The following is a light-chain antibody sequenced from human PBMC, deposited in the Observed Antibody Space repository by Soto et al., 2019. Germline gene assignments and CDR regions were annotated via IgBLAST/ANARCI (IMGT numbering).Light chain of an antibody. V-gene: IGKV3-15*01. Sequence: EIVMTQSPATLSVSPGERATLSCRASQSVSSNLAWYQQKPGQAPRLLIYGASTRATGIPDRFSGSGSGTEFTLTISSLQSEDFAVDYCQQYNDWPQYTFGQGTKLEIK. J-gene: IGKJ2*01. CDR3: QQYNDWPQYT. CDR2: GAS. CDR1: QSVSSN.